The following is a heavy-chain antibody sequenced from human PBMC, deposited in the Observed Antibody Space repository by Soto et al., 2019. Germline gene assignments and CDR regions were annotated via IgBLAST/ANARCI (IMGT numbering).Heavy chain of an antibody. CDR2: INPNSGGT. Sequence: ASVKVSCKASGYTFTGYYMHWVRQAPGQGLEWMGWINPNSGGTNYAQKFQGWVTMTRDTSISTAYMELSRLRSDDTAVYYCARNPLFTNRLTPNNWFDPWGQVTLVTVSS. J-gene: IGHJ5*02. D-gene: IGHD1-1*01. V-gene: IGHV1-2*04. CDR1: GYTFTGYY. CDR3: ARNPLFTNRLTPNNWFDP.